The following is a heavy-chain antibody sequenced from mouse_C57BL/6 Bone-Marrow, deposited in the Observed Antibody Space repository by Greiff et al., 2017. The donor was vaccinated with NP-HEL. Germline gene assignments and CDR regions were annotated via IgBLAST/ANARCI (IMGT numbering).Heavy chain of an antibody. CDR2: IYPGDGDT. V-gene: IGHV1-80*01. CDR1: GYAFSSYW. D-gene: IGHD2-3*01. Sequence: QVQLQQSGAELVKPGASVKISCKASGYAFSSYWMNWVKQRPGQGLEWIGQIYPGDGDTNYNGKFTGKATLTADKSSSTAYMQLSSLTSEDSAVYFCANGLLYYFDYWGQGTTLTVSS. J-gene: IGHJ2*01. CDR3: ANGLLYYFDY.